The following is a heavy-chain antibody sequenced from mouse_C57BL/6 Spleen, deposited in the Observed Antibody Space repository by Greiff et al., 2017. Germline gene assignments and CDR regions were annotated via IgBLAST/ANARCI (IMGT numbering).Heavy chain of an antibody. D-gene: IGHD1-1*02. V-gene: IGHV1-81*01. Sequence: QVQLQQSGAELARPGASVKLSCKASGYTFTSYGISWVQQSTGQGLEWIGEINPRGGNTYYNEKFKGTATLTADKASNTAYMELRSLTSEDSAVYFCARWYSRAMDYWGQGTSVTVSS. CDR3: ARWYSRAMDY. CDR1: GYTFTSYG. J-gene: IGHJ4*01. CDR2: INPRGGNT.